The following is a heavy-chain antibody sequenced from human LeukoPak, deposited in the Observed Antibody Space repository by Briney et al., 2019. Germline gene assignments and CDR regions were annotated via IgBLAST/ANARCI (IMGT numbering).Heavy chain of an antibody. J-gene: IGHJ4*02. V-gene: IGHV4-38-2*02. D-gene: IGHD6-13*01. CDR3: ARVGRLSSSSWYSPFDY. Sequence: PSETLSLTCTVSGYSISSGYNWGWIRPPPGKGREWIGSIYRSGSTYYIPSLKSRVTISVDTSKNQFPLKLSSVTAADTAVYYCARVGRLSSSSWYSPFDYWGQGTLVTVSS. CDR2: IYRSGST. CDR1: GYSISSGYN.